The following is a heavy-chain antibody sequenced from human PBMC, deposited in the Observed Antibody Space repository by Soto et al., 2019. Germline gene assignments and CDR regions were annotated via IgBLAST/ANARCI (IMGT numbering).Heavy chain of an antibody. CDR3: ARGIAEGFDY. J-gene: IGHJ4*02. D-gene: IGHD2-15*01. V-gene: IGHV1-8*01. Sequence: QVRLVQSGAEVKEPGASMKVSCKASGYSFTALDINWVRQAPGQGLEWMGWMSPKGGETGYAQKFQGRVAMTSVNSLTTVYMELSSLTPEDTAVYFCARGIAEGFDYWGPGTMVAVSS. CDR1: GYSFTALD. CDR2: MSPKGGET.